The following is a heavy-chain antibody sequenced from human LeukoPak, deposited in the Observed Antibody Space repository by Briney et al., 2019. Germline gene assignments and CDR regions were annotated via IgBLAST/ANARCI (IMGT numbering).Heavy chain of an antibody. V-gene: IGHV3-21*01. Sequence: PGGSLRLSCAASGFTFNTFNMNWVRQAPGKGLEWVSSITSGGDYIYYADSVKGRFTTSRDNAKNSLSLQPNSLRVEDTAVYYCARGHYDVLAASYKWTPDYWGQGTLATVSS. CDR3: ARGHYDVLAASYKWTPDY. J-gene: IGHJ4*02. CDR2: ITSGGDYI. CDR1: GFTFNTFN. D-gene: IGHD3-9*01.